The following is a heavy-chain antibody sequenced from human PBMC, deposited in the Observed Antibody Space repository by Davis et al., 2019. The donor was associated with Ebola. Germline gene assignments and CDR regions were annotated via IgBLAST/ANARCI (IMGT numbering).Heavy chain of an antibody. CDR3: ARGRRYSYGPPRY. CDR2: TYYRSKRYN. CDR1: GDSLPSISAA. Sequence: SQTLSLTCAISGDSLPSISAAWTWIRQSPSRGLEWLGRTYYRSKRYNDYAVSVKSRITSNPDTSKNQFSLQLNSVTPPDTAVYYCARGRRYSYGPPRYWGQGTLVTVSS. V-gene: IGHV6-1*01. J-gene: IGHJ4*02. D-gene: IGHD5-18*01.